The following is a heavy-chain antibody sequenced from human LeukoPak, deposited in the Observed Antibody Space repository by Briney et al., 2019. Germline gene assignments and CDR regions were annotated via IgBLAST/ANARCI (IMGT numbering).Heavy chain of an antibody. Sequence: GGSLRLSCAASGFTFSSYSMNWVRQAPGKGLEWVSSISSSSSYIYYADSVKGRFTISRDNAKNSLYLQMNSLRAEDTAVYYCARDHRGDYYDSSGPFDYWGQGTLVTVSS. J-gene: IGHJ4*02. D-gene: IGHD3-22*01. CDR3: ARDHRGDYYDSSGPFDY. V-gene: IGHV3-21*01. CDR1: GFTFSSYS. CDR2: ISSSSSYI.